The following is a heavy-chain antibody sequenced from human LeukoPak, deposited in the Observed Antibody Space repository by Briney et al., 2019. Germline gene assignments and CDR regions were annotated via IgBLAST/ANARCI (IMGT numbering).Heavy chain of an antibody. J-gene: IGHJ3*02. D-gene: IGHD1-7*01. CDR2: INHSGST. CDR1: GGSFSGYY. V-gene: IGHV4-34*01. Sequence: SETLSLTCAVYGGSFSGYYWSWIRQPPGKGLEWIGEINHSGSTNYNPSLKSRVTISVDTSKNQFFLKLSSVTAADTAVYYCARDEAVELLRGAFDIWGQGTMVTVSS. CDR3: ARDEAVELLRGAFDI.